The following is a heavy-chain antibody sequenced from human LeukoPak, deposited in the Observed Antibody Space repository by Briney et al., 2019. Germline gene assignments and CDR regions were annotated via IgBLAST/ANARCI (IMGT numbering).Heavy chain of an antibody. V-gene: IGHV4-4*02. Sequence: PSETLSLTCAVSGGSISSSNWWSWVRQPPGKGLEWIGEIYHSGSTNYNPSLKSRVTISVDKSKNQFSLKLSSVTAADTAVYYCARKTYYDSSEIDYWGQGTLVTVSS. J-gene: IGHJ4*02. CDR1: GGSISSSNW. CDR2: IYHSGST. CDR3: ARKTYYDSSEIDY. D-gene: IGHD3-22*01.